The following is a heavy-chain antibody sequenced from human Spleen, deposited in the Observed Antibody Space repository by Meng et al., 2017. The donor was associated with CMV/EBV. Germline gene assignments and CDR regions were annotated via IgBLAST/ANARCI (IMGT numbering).Heavy chain of an antibody. J-gene: IGHJ4*02. CDR1: GFTFSSYA. CDR2: ISYDGSNK. Sequence: GESLKISCAASGFTFSSYAMHWVRQAPGKGLEWVAVISYDGSNKYYADSVKGRFTISRDNSKNTLYLQMNSLRADDTAVYYCAPHWAYCTSTVCPGWGQGTLVTVSS. D-gene: IGHD2/OR15-2a*01. V-gene: IGHV3-30-3*01. CDR3: APHWAYCTSTVCPG.